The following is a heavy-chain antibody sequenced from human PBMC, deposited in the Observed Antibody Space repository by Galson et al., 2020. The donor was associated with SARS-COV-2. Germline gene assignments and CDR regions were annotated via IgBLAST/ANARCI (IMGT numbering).Heavy chain of an antibody. CDR1: GGSINSYY. V-gene: IGHV4-4*07. D-gene: IGHD3-10*01. CDR2: IDSRGRT. J-gene: IGHJ5*02. CDR3: ARLPGSGHSNDNWFDP. Sequence: SETLSLTCTVSGGSINSYYWSWIRQAAGKGLQWIGRIDSRGRTIYNPPLQSRVSMSLDTSKNQFSLKLSAVTVADTAVYYCARLPGSGHSNDNWFDPWGQGTLVTVSS.